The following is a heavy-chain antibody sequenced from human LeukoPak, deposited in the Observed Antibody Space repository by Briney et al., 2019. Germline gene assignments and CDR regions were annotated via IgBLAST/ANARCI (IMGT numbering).Heavy chain of an antibody. D-gene: IGHD7-27*01. CDR2: MSSNSGDT. J-gene: IGHJ4*02. Sequence: ASVKVSCKASGCTFTSYDINWVRQATGQGPEWMGWMSSNSGDTGYAQNFQGRVTMTRDTSISTAYMELSSLRSEDTAVYYCARGPPNWGYDYWGQGTLVTVSS. V-gene: IGHV1-8*01. CDR1: GCTFTSYD. CDR3: ARGPPNWGYDY.